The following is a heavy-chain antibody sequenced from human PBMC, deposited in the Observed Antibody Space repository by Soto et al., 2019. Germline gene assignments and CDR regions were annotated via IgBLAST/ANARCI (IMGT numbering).Heavy chain of an antibody. V-gene: IGHV3-21*01. J-gene: IGHJ6*02. D-gene: IGHD3-10*01. CDR3: ARDPMVRGVIPSYYYYGMDV. Sequence: GGSLRLSCAASGFTFSSYSRNWVRQDPGKGLEWVSSISSSSSYIYYADSVKGRFTISRDNAKNSLYLQMNSLRAEDTAVYYCARDPMVRGVIPSYYYYGMDVWGQGTTVTVSS. CDR2: ISSSSSYI. CDR1: GFTFSSYS.